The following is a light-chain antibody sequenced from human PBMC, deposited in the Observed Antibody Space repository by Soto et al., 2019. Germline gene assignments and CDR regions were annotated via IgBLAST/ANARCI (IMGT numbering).Light chain of an antibody. CDR3: QQYGSSPRT. V-gene: IGKV3-20*01. CDR2: GAS. CDR1: QSVSSRY. J-gene: IGKJ1*01. Sequence: EIVLTQSPGTLSLSTGERATLSCRAIQSVSSRYLAWYQQKPGQAPRLLIYGASSRATGIPDRFSGSGSGTDFTLTISRLEPEDFAVYYCQQYGSSPRTFGQGTKVDIK.